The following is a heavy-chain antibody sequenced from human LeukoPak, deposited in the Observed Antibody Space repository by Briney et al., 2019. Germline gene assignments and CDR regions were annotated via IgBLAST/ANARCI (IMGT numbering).Heavy chain of an antibody. V-gene: IGHV4-61*01. CDR2: IYDSGST. D-gene: IGHD3-10*01. Sequence: SETLPLTCAVSGGSVSSGSYYWSWIRPPPGGGLEWVGYIYDSGSTNYNPSLKSRVTISVDTSKNQFSLKLSSVTAADTAVYYCASTGYYYGSGTTALFDYWGQGTLVTVSS. J-gene: IGHJ4*02. CDR3: ASTGYYYGSGTTALFDY. CDR1: GGSVSSGSYY.